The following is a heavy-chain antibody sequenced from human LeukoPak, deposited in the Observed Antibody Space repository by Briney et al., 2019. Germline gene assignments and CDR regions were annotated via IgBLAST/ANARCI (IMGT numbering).Heavy chain of an antibody. CDR1: GFTLSNYG. Sequence: GGSLRLSPAPSGFTLSNYGIGCVPPAPGKGLERVSSIRGIGDATYFANSVKGRFTISRDNSKNTLSLQMNSLRAEDTAVYYCAKVEELGATSDYFDYWGQGTLVTVSS. V-gene: IGHV3-23*01. CDR3: AKVEELGATSDYFDY. CDR2: IRGIGDAT. D-gene: IGHD1-26*01. J-gene: IGHJ4*02.